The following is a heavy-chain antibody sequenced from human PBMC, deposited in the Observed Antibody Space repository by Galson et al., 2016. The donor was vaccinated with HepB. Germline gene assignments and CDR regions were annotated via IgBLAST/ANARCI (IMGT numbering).Heavy chain of an antibody. V-gene: IGHV1-69*13. CDR3: ARVDSFEAFDI. CDR2: IIPIFGTA. CDR1: GGTFNNYD. Sequence: SVKVSCKASGGTFNNYDINWVRQAPGQGLEWMGGIIPIFGTANYAQKFQGRVTITADESTSTAYMELSSLRSEDTAVYYCARVDSFEAFDIWGQGKMVTVSS. J-gene: IGHJ3*02.